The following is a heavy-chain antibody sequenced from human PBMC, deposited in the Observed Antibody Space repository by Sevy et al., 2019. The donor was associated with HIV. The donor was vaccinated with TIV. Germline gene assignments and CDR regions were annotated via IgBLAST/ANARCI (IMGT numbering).Heavy chain of an antibody. J-gene: IGHJ3*02. CDR2: IYTSGST. V-gene: IGHV4-4*07. D-gene: IGHD3-22*01. CDR1: GGSISSYY. CDR3: AREVFNYYDSTPDAFDI. Sequence: SETLSLTCTVSGGSISSYYWSWIRQPAGKGLEWIGRIYTSGSTNYNPSLKSRVTMSVDTSKNQFSLKLSSVTAADTAEYYCAREVFNYYDSTPDAFDIWGQGTMVTVSS.